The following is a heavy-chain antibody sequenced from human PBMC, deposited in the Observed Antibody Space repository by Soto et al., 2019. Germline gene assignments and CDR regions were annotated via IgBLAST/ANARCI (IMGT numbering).Heavy chain of an antibody. CDR1: GYTFTNYG. CDR2: ISTYNTNT. J-gene: IGHJ4*02. V-gene: IGHV1-18*01. CDR3: VRDRGHCSTSTYYFEADY. D-gene: IGHD2-2*01. Sequence: QVQLVQSGAEVEKPGASVKVSCKASGYTFTNYGISWVRQAPGQGLEWMGWISTYNTNTNYAQKFQGRVTMATDTSTSTVYMEMRSLTFDDTAVYYCVRDRGHCSTSTYYFEADYWGQGTLVTVSS.